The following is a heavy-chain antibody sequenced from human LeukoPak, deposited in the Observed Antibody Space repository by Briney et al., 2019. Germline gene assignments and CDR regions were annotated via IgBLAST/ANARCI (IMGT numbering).Heavy chain of an antibody. V-gene: IGHV4-39*01. J-gene: IGHJ4*02. Sequence: SETLSLTCTVSGGSISRYYWGWIRQPPGKGLEWIGSIYYSGSTYYNPSLKSRVTISVDTSKNQFSLKLSSVTAADTAVYYCASRTVAGTGVFDYWGQGTLVTVSS. D-gene: IGHD6-19*01. CDR3: ASRTVAGTGVFDY. CDR1: GGSISRYY. CDR2: IYYSGST.